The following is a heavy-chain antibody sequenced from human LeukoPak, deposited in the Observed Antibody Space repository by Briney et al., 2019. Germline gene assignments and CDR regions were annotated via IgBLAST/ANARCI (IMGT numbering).Heavy chain of an antibody. CDR3: ARVIRYGYVVNNWFDP. CDR1: GGSISSSSYY. Sequence: SESLSLTCTVSGGSISSSSYYWGWIRQPPGKGLEWIGSIYYSGNTYYNPSLKSRVTISVDTSKNQFSLKLSSVTAADTAVYYCARVIRYGYVVNNWFDPWGQGTLVTVSS. J-gene: IGHJ5*02. D-gene: IGHD5-12*01. CDR2: IYYSGNT. V-gene: IGHV4-39*07.